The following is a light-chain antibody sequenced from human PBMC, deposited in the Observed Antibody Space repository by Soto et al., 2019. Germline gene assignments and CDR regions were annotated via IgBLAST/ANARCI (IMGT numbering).Light chain of an antibody. Sequence: QPVLTQSPSASASLGASVKLTCTLSSGHSSYAISWHQQQPEKGPRYLMKLNSDGSHSKGDGIPDRFSGSSSGAERYLTLSSLPSEDEADYYCQTWGTGIVLFVGGTKVTVL. CDR3: QTWGTGIVL. CDR1: SGHSSYA. J-gene: IGLJ2*01. V-gene: IGLV4-69*01. CDR2: LNSDGSH.